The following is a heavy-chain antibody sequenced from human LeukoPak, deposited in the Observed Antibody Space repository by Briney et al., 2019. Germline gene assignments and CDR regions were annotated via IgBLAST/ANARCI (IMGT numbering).Heavy chain of an antibody. Sequence: SETLSLTCAVYGGSFSSYYWSWIRQPPGKGLEWIGEINHSGSTNYNPSLKSRVTISVDTSKNQFSLKLSSVTAADTAVYYCARRDYGDYIYNWFDPWGQGTLVTVSS. J-gene: IGHJ5*02. CDR3: ARRDYGDYIYNWFDP. D-gene: IGHD4-17*01. CDR1: GGSFSSYY. V-gene: IGHV4-34*01. CDR2: INHSGST.